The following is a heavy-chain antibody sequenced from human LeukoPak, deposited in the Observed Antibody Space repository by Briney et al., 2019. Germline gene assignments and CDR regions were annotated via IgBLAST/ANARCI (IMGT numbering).Heavy chain of an antibody. Sequence: GESLKISCKGSGYSFTSYWIGWVRQMPGKGLEWMGIIYPGDSDARYSPSFQGQVTISADKSISTAYLQWSSLTASDTAMYYCASQGGGLPDYYYYYIDVWGKGTTVTVS. CDR1: GYSFTSYW. CDR2: IYPGDSDA. J-gene: IGHJ6*03. V-gene: IGHV5-51*03. CDR3: ASQGGGLPDYYYYYIDV. D-gene: IGHD2-15*01.